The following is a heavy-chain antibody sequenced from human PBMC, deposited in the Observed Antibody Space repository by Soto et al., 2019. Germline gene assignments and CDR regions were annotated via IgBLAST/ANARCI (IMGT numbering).Heavy chain of an antibody. D-gene: IGHD3-22*01. J-gene: IGHJ4*02. CDR1: GGTFSSYA. CDR3: ARDSREYYYDSSGYYYSFDY. Sequence: QVQLVQSGAEVKKPGSSVKVSCKASGGTFSSYAISWVRQAPGQGLEWMGGIIPIFGTANYAQKFQGRVTITADESTSTAYIELSSLRSEDTAVYYCARDSREYYYDSSGYYYSFDYWGQGTLVTVSS. CDR2: IIPIFGTA. V-gene: IGHV1-69*01.